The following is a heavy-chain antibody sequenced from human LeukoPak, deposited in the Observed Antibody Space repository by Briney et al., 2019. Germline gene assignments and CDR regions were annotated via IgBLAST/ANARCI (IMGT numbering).Heavy chain of an antibody. Sequence: PSQTLSLTCAVSGDSVSNKNAAWNWIRQSPSRGLEWLGRTYYRSEWHTDYAFSVKGRITINADTSKNQFSLQLGYVTPEHTAVYYCASGWALSWGQGTLVTVSS. D-gene: IGHD1-26*01. J-gene: IGHJ5*02. V-gene: IGHV6-1*01. CDR2: TYYRSEWHT. CDR1: GDSVSNKNAA. CDR3: ASGWALS.